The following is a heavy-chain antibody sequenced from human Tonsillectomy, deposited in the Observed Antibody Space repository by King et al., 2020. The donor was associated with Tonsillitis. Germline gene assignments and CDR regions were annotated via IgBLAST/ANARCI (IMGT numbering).Heavy chain of an antibody. CDR1: GGTFSNSA. CDR2: IIPIFETA. J-gene: IGHJ4*02. CDR3: ARGRYLPYCGGDCYGPLDD. D-gene: IGHD2-21*02. Sequence: VQLVESGSEVKKPGSSVKVSCKTSGGTFSNSAISWVRQAPGQGLEWMGGIIPIFETAHYARKFQGRVTITADESTSTANMELSSLRSEDTAVYYCARGRYLPYCGGDCYGPLDDWGQGTLVTVSS. V-gene: IGHV1-69*01.